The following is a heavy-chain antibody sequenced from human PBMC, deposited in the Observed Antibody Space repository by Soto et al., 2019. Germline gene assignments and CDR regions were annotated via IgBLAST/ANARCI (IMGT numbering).Heavy chain of an antibody. J-gene: IGHJ6*02. CDR3: ARGMTVTTWGAGMDV. CDR1: GGSFSGYY. CDR2: INHSGST. D-gene: IGHD4-17*01. V-gene: IGHV4-34*01. Sequence: SETLSLTCAVYGGSFSGYYWSWIRQPPGKGLEWIGEINHSGSTNYNPSLKSRVTVSVDTSKNQFSLKLSSVTAADTAVYYCARGMTVTTWGAGMDVWGQGTTVTVSS.